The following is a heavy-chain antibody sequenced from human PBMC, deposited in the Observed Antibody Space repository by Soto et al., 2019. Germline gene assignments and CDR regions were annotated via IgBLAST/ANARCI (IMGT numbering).Heavy chain of an antibody. CDR2: IWYDGSNK. J-gene: IGHJ4*02. V-gene: IGHV3-33*01. D-gene: IGHD2-15*01. Sequence: GGSLRLSCAASGFTFSSYGMHWVRQAPGKGLEWVAVIWYDGSNKYYADSVKGRFTISRDNSENTLYLQMNSLRAEDTAVYYCARTCSGGTCSFDYWGQGTLVTVSS. CDR1: GFTFSSYG. CDR3: ARTCSGGTCSFDY.